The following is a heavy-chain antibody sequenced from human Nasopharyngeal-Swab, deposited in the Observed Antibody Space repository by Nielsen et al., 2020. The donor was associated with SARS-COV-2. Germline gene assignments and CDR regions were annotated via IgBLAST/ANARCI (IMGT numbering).Heavy chain of an antibody. CDR2: IIPIFGTA. Sequence: SVKVSCKASGGTFSSYAISWVRQAPGQGLEWMGGIIPIFGTANYAPKFQGRVTITADASTSTASLWVSSLRSEDTAVYYCARGLPTGSPDYYGMDVWGQGTTVTVSS. CDR3: ARGLPTGSPDYYGMDV. CDR1: GGTFSSYA. D-gene: IGHD2-15*01. J-gene: IGHJ6*02. V-gene: IGHV1-69*13.